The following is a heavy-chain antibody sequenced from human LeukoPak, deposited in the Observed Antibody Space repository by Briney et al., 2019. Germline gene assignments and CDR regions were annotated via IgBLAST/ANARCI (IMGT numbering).Heavy chain of an antibody. Sequence: GASVKVSCKASGGTFSSYAISWVRQAPGQGLEWMGWISAYNGNTNYAQKFQGRVTMTTDTSTSTAYMELRSLRSDDTAVYYCARGMIYQYYFDYWGQGTLVTVSS. D-gene: IGHD2-2*01. CDR3: ARGMIYQYYFDY. CDR1: GGTFSSYA. CDR2: ISAYNGNT. V-gene: IGHV1-18*01. J-gene: IGHJ4*02.